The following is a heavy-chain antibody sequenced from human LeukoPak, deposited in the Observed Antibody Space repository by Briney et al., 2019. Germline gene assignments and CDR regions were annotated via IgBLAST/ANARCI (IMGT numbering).Heavy chain of an antibody. CDR1: GGSISSYY. D-gene: IGHD3-10*01. J-gene: IGHJ4*02. CDR2: IYYSGST. V-gene: IGHV4-59*08. Sequence: SETLSLTCTVSGGSISSYYWSWIRQPPGKGLEWIGYIYYSGSTYYNPSLKSRVTISVDTSKNQFSLKLSSVTAADTAVYYCARVGVRGVIRSYWGQGTLVTVSS. CDR3: ARVGVRGVIRSY.